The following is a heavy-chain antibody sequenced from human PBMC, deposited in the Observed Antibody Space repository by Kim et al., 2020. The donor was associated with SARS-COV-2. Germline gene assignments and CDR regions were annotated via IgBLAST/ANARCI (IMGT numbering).Heavy chain of an antibody. CDR3: ARAYCSGGSCYYYYYYYYMDV. CDR1: GYTFTSYD. CDR2: MNPNSGNT. V-gene: IGHV1-8*01. J-gene: IGHJ6*03. Sequence: ASVKVSCKASGYTFTSYDINWVRQATGQGLEWMGWMNPNSGNTGYAQKFQGRVTMTRNTSISTAYMELSSLRSEDTAVYYCARAYCSGGSCYYYYYYYYMDVWGKGTTVTVSS. D-gene: IGHD2-15*01.